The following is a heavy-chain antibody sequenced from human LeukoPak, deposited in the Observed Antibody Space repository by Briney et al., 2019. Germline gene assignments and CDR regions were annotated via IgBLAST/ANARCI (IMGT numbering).Heavy chain of an antibody. CDR2: ISSSSSYI. CDR3: ARVIVGATAAFDI. J-gene: IGHJ3*02. CDR1: GFTFSSYS. Sequence: PGGSLRLSCAASGFTFSSYSMNWVRQAPGKELEWVSSISSSSSYIYYADSVKGRFTISRDNAKNSLYLQMNSLRAEDTAVYYCARVIVGATAAFDIWGQGTMVTVSS. V-gene: IGHV3-21*01. D-gene: IGHD1-26*01.